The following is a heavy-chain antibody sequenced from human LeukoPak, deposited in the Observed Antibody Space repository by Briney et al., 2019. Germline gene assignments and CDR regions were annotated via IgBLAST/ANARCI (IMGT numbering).Heavy chain of an antibody. Sequence: GGTLRLSCAASGFTLSNYAMNWVRQAPGKGLEWVSSISASGGSTYYADSVKGRFTISRDNSNNTLYLQMNSLRAEDTAVYFCAKDRRVVVVVAATLGWFDPWGQGTLVTVSS. D-gene: IGHD2-15*01. CDR3: AKDRRVVVVVAATLGWFDP. CDR2: ISASGGST. CDR1: GFTLSNYA. J-gene: IGHJ5*02. V-gene: IGHV3-23*01.